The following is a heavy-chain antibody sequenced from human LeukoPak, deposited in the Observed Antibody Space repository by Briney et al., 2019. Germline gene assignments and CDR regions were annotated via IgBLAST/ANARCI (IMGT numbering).Heavy chain of an antibody. CDR2: IYSGGST. V-gene: IGHV3-53*01. CDR3: ARVLADSSGYDY. CDR1: GFTVSSNY. J-gene: IGHJ4*02. Sequence: GGSLRLSCAASGFTVSSNYMSWVRQAPGKGLEWVSVIYSGGSTYYADSVKGRFTISRDNSKNMLYLQMNSLRAEDTAVYYCARVLADSSGYDYWGQGTLVTVSS. D-gene: IGHD3-22*01.